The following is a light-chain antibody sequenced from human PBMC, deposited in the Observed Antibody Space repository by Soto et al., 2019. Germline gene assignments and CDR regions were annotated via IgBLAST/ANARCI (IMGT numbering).Light chain of an antibody. V-gene: IGLV2-14*01. J-gene: IGLJ2*01. CDR3: NSRTSSGSSV. Sequence: QSALTQPASVSGSPGQSIAISCTGSGSDVGGYNYVSWYQQHPGKAPKLIIYGVSHRPSGVSTRFSASRSAYTASLTISGLQADDEAEYYCNSRTSSGSSVFGGGTKVTVL. CDR2: GVS. CDR1: GSDVGGYNY.